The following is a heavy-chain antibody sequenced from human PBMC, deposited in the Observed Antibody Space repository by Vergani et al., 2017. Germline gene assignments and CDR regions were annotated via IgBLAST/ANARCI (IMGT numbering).Heavy chain of an antibody. Sequence: QMQLVESGGGVVQPGRSLRLSCAASGFTFNQYGMQWVRQAPGKGLEWVAVTWYDGNKKQYADSVKGRFTISRDNSKSTMYLQMNSLRDEDTGVYYCARDLRLLFDRFDPWGQGTLVTVSS. J-gene: IGHJ5*02. CDR1: GFTFNQYG. V-gene: IGHV3-33*01. D-gene: IGHD5/OR15-5a*01. CDR3: ARDLRLLFDRFDP. CDR2: TWYDGNKK.